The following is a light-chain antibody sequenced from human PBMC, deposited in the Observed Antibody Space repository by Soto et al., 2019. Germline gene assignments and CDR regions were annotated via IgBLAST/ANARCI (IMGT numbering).Light chain of an antibody. Sequence: DIQMTQSPSSVSASVGDRVTISCRTSHDVRSWLAWYQQKPGKASNLLIFGASTLQSAVPSRFSGSGSVTDFTLTISTLQPEDFATYYGQQANGDPWTFGQGTKVEIK. CDR1: HDVRSW. CDR2: GAS. J-gene: IGKJ1*01. V-gene: IGKV1-12*02. CDR3: QQANGDPWT.